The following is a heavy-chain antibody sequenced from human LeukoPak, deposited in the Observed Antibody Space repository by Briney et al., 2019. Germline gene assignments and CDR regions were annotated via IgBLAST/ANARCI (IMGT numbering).Heavy chain of an antibody. D-gene: IGHD2-21*02. Sequence: GGSLRLSCAASGFTFSNYWIHWVRQAPGKGLVWVSRINREGSSINYADSVQGRFTISRDNAKNTLYLQMNSLRAEDTAVYYCARGVNGAYYVDYWGQGTLVTVSS. CDR3: ARGVNGAYYVDY. J-gene: IGHJ4*02. CDR1: GFTFSNYW. V-gene: IGHV3-74*01. CDR2: INREGSSI.